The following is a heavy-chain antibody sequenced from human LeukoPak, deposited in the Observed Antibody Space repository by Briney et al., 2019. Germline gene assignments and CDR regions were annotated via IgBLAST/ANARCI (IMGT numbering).Heavy chain of an antibody. Sequence: GASVKVSCKASGYTFTSYDINWVRQATGQGLEWMGWMNPNSGNTGYAQKFQGRVTMTRNTSISTAYMELSSLRSEDTAVYYCAGNYALRHNSYYYYGMDVWGQGTTVTVSS. D-gene: IGHD1-7*01. CDR2: MNPNSGNT. CDR1: GYTFTSYD. J-gene: IGHJ6*02. CDR3: AGNYALRHNSYYYYGMDV. V-gene: IGHV1-8*01.